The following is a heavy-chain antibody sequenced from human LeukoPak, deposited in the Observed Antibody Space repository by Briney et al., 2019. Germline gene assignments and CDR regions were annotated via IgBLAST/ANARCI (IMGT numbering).Heavy chain of an antibody. CDR1: GGTFSSYA. CDR3: ARVGEDIVVVPAALGNWFDP. CDR2: IIPIFGTA. Sequence: ASVKVSCTASGGTFSSYAISWVRQAPGQGLEWMGGIIPIFGTANYAQKFQGRVTITADESTSTAYMELSSLRSVDTAVYYCARVGEDIVVVPAALGNWFDPWGQGTLVTVSS. V-gene: IGHV1-69*01. J-gene: IGHJ5*02. D-gene: IGHD2-2*01.